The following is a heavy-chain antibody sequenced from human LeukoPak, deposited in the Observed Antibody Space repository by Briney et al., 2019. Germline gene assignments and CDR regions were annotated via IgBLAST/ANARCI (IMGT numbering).Heavy chain of an antibody. CDR1: GFTFDDYA. CDR2: ISGDGERT. D-gene: IGHD4-11*01. V-gene: IGHV3-43*02. CDR3: AKETWSNSYSDFDY. J-gene: IGHJ4*02. Sequence: GGSLRLSCAASGFTFDDYAIHWVRQLPGKGLKWLSVISGDGERTDYADSVKGRFTVSRDNSKNSLYLQMNSLRSEDTALYYCAKETWSNSYSDFDYWGQGTLVTVSS.